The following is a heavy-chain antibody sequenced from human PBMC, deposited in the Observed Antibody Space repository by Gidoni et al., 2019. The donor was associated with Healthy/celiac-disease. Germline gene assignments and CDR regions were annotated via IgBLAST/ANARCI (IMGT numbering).Heavy chain of an antibody. CDR2: ISSSSSTI. V-gene: IGHV3-48*02. CDR1: GFTFSSYS. Sequence: DVQLVESGGGLVQPGASLRLTCAASGFTFSSYSLNWVRQAPGKGLEWVSYISSSSSTIYYADSVKGRFTISRDNAKNSLYLRMNGLRDEDTAVYYCARVVGWGQGTLVTVSS. CDR3: ARVVG. J-gene: IGHJ4*02.